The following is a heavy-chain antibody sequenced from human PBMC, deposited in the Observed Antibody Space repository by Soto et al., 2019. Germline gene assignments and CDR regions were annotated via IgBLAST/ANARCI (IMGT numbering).Heavy chain of an antibody. CDR3: AKLDYGDRNFDY. V-gene: IGHV3-23*01. CDR2: ISGSGGST. J-gene: IGHJ4*02. D-gene: IGHD4-17*01. Sequence: AGSLRLSCAASGFTFSSDAMSWVRQAPGKGLEWVSAISGSGGSTYYADSVKGRFTISRDNSKNTLYLQMNSLRAEDTAVYYCAKLDYGDRNFDYWGQGTLVTVSS. CDR1: GFTFSSDA.